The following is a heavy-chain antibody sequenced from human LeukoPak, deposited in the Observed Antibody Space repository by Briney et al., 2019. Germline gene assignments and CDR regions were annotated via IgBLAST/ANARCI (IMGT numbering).Heavy chain of an antibody. V-gene: IGHV4-39*07. CDR3: ARERDYSYYFDY. CDR2: IYYSGST. D-gene: IGHD4-17*01. J-gene: IGHJ4*02. CDR1: GASVSGSAYY. Sequence: SETLSLTCTVSGASVSGSAYYWGWIRQPPGKGLEWIGNIYYSGSTYYNESLESRVTISIDTSKNQFSLKLRSVTASDTAVYYCARERDYSYYFDYWGQGVLVTVSS.